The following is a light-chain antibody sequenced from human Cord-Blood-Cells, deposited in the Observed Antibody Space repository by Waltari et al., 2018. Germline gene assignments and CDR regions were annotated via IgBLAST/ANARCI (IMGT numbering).Light chain of an antibody. Sequence: EIVMTQSPATLSVSPGERATLSYRASQSVSSNLAWYQQKPGQAPRLLIYGASTRATGIPARFSGSGSGTEFTLTISSLQSEDFAVYYCQQYNNWPPGRTFGQGTKVEIK. CDR1: QSVSSN. CDR2: GAS. J-gene: IGKJ1*01. V-gene: IGKV3-15*01. CDR3: QQYNNWPPGRT.